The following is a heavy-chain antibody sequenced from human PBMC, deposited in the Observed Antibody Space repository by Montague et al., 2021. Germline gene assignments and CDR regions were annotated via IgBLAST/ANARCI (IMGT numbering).Heavy chain of an antibody. Sequence: ETLSLTCTVSSGSIFHAHWSWVRQPPGKGLEWLGSMFYGGATSNNPSLKSRVTMSIDTSTNQFSLMLSFVTAADTAVYYCAKQDYFVSGTSYKGFDPWGQGILVTVSS. V-gene: IGHV4-59*08. CDR3: AKQDYFVSGTSYKGFDP. D-gene: IGHD3-10*01. CDR1: SGSIFHAH. CDR2: MFYGGAT. J-gene: IGHJ5*02.